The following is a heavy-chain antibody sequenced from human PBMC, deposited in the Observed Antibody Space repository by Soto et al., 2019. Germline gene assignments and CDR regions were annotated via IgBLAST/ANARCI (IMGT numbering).Heavy chain of an antibody. V-gene: IGHV3-30*18. CDR3: AKDETMIVVVITD. J-gene: IGHJ4*02. CDR1: GFTFSSYG. D-gene: IGHD3-22*01. Sequence: GGSLRLSCAASGFTFSSYGMHWVRQAPGKGLEWVAVISYDGSNKYYADSVKGRFTISRDNSKNTLYLQMNSLRAEDTAVYYCAKDETMIVVVITDWGQGTLVTVSS. CDR2: ISYDGSNK.